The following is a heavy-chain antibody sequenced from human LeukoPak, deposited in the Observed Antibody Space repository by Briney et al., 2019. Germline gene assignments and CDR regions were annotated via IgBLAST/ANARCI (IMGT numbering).Heavy chain of an antibody. CDR3: ARERDYDSSGYTRRRAFDI. J-gene: IGHJ3*02. CDR2: IYHSGST. CDR1: GGSISSGGYS. D-gene: IGHD3-22*01. Sequence: PSETLSLTCAVSGGSISSGGYSWSWIRQPPGKGLEWIGYIYHSGSTYYNPSLKSRVTISVDRSKDQFSLKLSSVTAADTAVYYCARERDYDSSGYTRRRAFDIWGQGTMVTVSS. V-gene: IGHV4-30-2*01.